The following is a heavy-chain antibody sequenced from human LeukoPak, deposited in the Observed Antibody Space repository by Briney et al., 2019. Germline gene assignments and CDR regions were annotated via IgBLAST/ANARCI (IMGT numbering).Heavy chain of an antibody. V-gene: IGHV3-7*01. D-gene: IGHD5-18*01. CDR2: IKGDGSAK. CDR1: GFIVSGNY. Sequence: GGSLRLSCAASGFIVSGNYMSWVRQAPGKGLEWVAFIKGDGSAKKYVDSVKGRFTISRDNAKNSLFLQMNSLRAEDTAVYYCARDRGWIQHDIWGQGTMVTVSS. CDR3: ARDRGWIQHDI. J-gene: IGHJ3*02.